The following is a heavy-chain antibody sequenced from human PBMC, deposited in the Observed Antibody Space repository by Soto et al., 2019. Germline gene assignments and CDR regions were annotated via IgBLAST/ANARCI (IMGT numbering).Heavy chain of an antibody. CDR3: ARALDYGDYDY. CDR1: GLTFSSYA. Sequence: QVQLVESGGGVVQPGRSLRLSCAASGLTFSSYAMHWVRQAPGKGLEWVAVISYDGSNKYYADSVKGRFTISRDNSKNTLYLQMNSLRAEDTAVYYCARALDYGDYDYWGQGTLVTVSS. J-gene: IGHJ4*02. V-gene: IGHV3-30-3*01. CDR2: ISYDGSNK. D-gene: IGHD4-17*01.